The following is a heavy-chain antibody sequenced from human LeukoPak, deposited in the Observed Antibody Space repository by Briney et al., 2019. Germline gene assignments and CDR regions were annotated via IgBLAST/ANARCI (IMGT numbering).Heavy chain of an antibody. J-gene: IGHJ4*02. CDR1: GGSISSSSYY. Sequence: SETLSLTCTVSGGSISSSSYYWGWIRQPPGKGLEWIGSIYYSGSTYYNPPLKSRVTISVDTSKNQFSLKLSSVTAADTAVYYCATLVGYCSGGSCYYGASMYYFDYWGQGTLVTVSS. V-gene: IGHV4-39*01. D-gene: IGHD2-15*01. CDR2: IYYSGST. CDR3: ATLVGYCSGGSCYYGASMYYFDY.